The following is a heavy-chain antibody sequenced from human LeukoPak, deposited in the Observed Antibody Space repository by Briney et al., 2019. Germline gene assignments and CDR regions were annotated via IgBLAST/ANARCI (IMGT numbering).Heavy chain of an antibody. CDR2: ISGDGRNI. Sequence: GGSLRLSCVASGFTFSSYWMHWVRQDPRKGLVWVSRISGDGRNINYADSVRGRFTISRDNAKNSLYLQMNSLRAEDTAVYYCIREDYYYASGHWAQGTLVTVSS. CDR3: IREDYYYASGH. CDR1: GFTFSSYW. D-gene: IGHD3-10*01. V-gene: IGHV3-74*01. J-gene: IGHJ4*02.